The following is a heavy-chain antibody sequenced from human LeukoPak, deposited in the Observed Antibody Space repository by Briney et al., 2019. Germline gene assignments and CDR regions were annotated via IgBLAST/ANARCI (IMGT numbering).Heavy chain of an antibody. CDR3: AKPSGSGVDY. J-gene: IGHJ4*02. CDR2: IRSDGYHT. V-gene: IGHV3-30*02. Sequence: QPGGSLRLSCAASGFTFSSYVMHWVRQAPGKGLEWVAFIRSDGYHTYYADSVKGRFTITRDNSKNTLYLQMNSLRLEDMALYYCAKPSGSGVDYWGRGTRVTVSS. D-gene: IGHD1-26*01. CDR1: GFTFSSYV.